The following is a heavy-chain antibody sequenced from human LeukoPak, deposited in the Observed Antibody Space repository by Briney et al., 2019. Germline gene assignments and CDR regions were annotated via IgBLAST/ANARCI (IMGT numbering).Heavy chain of an antibody. CDR2: ITTSDGNT. Sequence: GGSLRLSCAASGFTFSSYTMSWVRQAPGKGLEWVSTITTSDGNTFYADSVKGRFTISRDNSKNTLYLQMNSLRAEDTAVYYCARAGGLRIAVAPIDCWGQGTLVTVSS. V-gene: IGHV3-23*01. J-gene: IGHJ4*02. CDR3: ARAGGLRIAVAPIDC. D-gene: IGHD6-19*01. CDR1: GFTFSSYT.